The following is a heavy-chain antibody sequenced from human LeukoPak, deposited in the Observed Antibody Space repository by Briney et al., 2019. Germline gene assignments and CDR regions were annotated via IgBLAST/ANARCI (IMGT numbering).Heavy chain of an antibody. V-gene: IGHV1-3*01. CDR1: GYTFSSYA. D-gene: IGHD1-14*01. J-gene: IGHJ4*02. CDR2: INAGNGNT. CDR3: ARGNNLWDY. Sequence: ASVKVSCKASGYTFSSYAVHWVRQAPGQRLEWMGWINAGNGNTKYAQKFQGRVTITKNTSASTAYMELSSLRSEDTAVYYCARGNNLWDYWGQGTLVTVSS.